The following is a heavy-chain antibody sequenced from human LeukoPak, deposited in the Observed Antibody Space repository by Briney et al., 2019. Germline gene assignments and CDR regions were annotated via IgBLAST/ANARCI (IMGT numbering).Heavy chain of an antibody. Sequence: SVKVSCKASGGTFSSYAISWVRQAPGQGLEWMGGIIPIFGTANCAQKFQGRVTITADESTSTAYMELSSLRSEDTAVYYCAREGIHYDFWSGYYRFDYWGQGTLVTVSS. CDR3: AREGIHYDFWSGYYRFDY. D-gene: IGHD3-3*01. CDR1: GGTFSSYA. J-gene: IGHJ4*02. V-gene: IGHV1-69*13. CDR2: IIPIFGTA.